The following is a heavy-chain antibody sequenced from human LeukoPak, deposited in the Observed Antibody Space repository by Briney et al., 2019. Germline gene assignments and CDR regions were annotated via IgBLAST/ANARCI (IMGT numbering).Heavy chain of an antibody. V-gene: IGHV3-15*01. J-gene: IGHJ4*02. CDR1: GFTFTNAW. CDR3: ATDLGLTMIRGVLVS. D-gene: IGHD3-10*01. Sequence: GGSLRLSCAASGFTFTNAWMSWVRQAPGKGLEWVGRIKSKGDGETTDYTAPVKGRFTVSRDDSKATLYLQMNYVIVEDTAVYFCATDLGLTMIRGVLVSWGQGALVSVSP. CDR2: IKSKGDGETT.